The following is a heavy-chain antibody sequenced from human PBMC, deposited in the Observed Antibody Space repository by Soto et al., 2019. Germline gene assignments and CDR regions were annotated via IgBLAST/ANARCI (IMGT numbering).Heavy chain of an antibody. J-gene: IGHJ4*02. CDR3: ARMFHCSGGTCPFDY. CDR2: IDWDDDK. V-gene: IGHV2-70*04. CDR1: GFSLTTSGMR. D-gene: IGHD2-15*01. Sequence: XGPTLVNPTQTLTLTCTFSGFSLTTSGMRVSWIRQPPGKALEWLARIDWDDDKFYKTSLKTRLTISKDSSKNQVVLTMTNLDPVDTATYYCARMFHCSGGTCPFDYWGQGAPVTVSS.